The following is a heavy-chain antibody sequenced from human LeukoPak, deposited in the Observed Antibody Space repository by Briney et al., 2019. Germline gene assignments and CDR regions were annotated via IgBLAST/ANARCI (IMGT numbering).Heavy chain of an antibody. J-gene: IGHJ4*02. CDR2: IHPLDFDT. V-gene: IGHV5-51*01. D-gene: IGHD6-6*01. CDR1: GYSFTTYW. CDR3: ARPNDRGYSSSFYN. Sequence: GESLKISCKGSGYSFTTYWIAWVRQMPGKGLEWMGIIHPLDFDTRYSPSFQGQVTISVDRSNNTAHLQWSSLKASDTAIYYCARPNDRGYSSSFYNWGQGTLVTVSS.